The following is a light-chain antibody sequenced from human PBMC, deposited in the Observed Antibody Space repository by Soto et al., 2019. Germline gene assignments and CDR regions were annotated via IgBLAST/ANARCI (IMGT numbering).Light chain of an antibody. V-gene: IGKV1-5*03. Sequence: DIQITQSPATRPSFLLDTVTITYPASQIISNWFAWHQQKSGTAPNLLIHEASNLEDGVPSRFSGRGSGTEFTLTISSLQPDDFATYYCHQYSSYSWTFGQGTKVDIK. CDR2: EAS. CDR3: HQYSSYSWT. J-gene: IGKJ1*01. CDR1: QIISNW.